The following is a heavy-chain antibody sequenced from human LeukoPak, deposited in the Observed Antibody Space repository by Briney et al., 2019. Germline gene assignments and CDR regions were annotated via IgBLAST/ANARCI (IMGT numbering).Heavy chain of an antibody. D-gene: IGHD3-10*01. CDR3: ARVRVGAYDFEY. V-gene: IGHV3-74*01. CDR2: INPDGSTT. Sequence: GGSLRLSCVASGFTFSNFGMNWVRQVPGKGLVWVSRINPDGSTTTYADSVKGRFTISRDNAKNTLYLQMNSLRAEDTAVYYCARVRVGAYDFEYWGQGTLVTVSS. CDR1: GFTFSNFG. J-gene: IGHJ4*02.